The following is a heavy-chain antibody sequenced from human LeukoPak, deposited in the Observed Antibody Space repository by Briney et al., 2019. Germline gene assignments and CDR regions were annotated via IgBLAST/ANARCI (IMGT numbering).Heavy chain of an antibody. D-gene: IGHD2-2*01. CDR3: TGRDEYCSSGGFCDY. J-gene: IGHJ4*02. CDR1: GASINSGGYY. V-gene: IGHV4-30-4*01. CDR2: ISYSGKT. Sequence: SETLSLTCTVSGASINSGGYYWSWIRQPLGKGLEWIGYISYSGKTYYNPSLKSRVTISVDTSKNQFSLKLSSVTAADTAVYYCTGRDEYCSSGGFCDYWGQGTLVTVSS.